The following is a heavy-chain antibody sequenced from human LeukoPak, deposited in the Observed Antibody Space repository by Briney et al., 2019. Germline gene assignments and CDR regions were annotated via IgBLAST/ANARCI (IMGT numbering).Heavy chain of an antibody. V-gene: IGHV1-2*02. Sequence: GASVKVSCKASGYTFTGYYMHWVRRAPGQGLEWMGWINPNSGGTNYAQKFQGRVTMTRDTSISTAYMELSRLRSDDTAVYYCAREDVCSGGSCYSVLVAFDIWGQGTMVTVSS. CDR2: INPNSGGT. D-gene: IGHD2-15*01. CDR3: AREDVCSGGSCYSVLVAFDI. CDR1: GYTFTGYY. J-gene: IGHJ3*02.